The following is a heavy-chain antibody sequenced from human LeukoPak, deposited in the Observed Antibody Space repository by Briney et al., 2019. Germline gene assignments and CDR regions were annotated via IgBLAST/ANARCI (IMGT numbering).Heavy chain of an antibody. V-gene: IGHV1-69*01. D-gene: IGHD3-9*01. Sequence: SVKVSCKASGGTFSSYAISWVRQAPGQGLEWMGGIIPIFGTANYAQKFQGRVTITADESTSTAYMELSSLRSEDTAVYYCARADGYDIWTGYRGWFDPWGQGTLVTVSS. J-gene: IGHJ5*02. CDR3: ARADGYDIWTGYRGWFDP. CDR1: GGTFSSYA. CDR2: IIPIFGTA.